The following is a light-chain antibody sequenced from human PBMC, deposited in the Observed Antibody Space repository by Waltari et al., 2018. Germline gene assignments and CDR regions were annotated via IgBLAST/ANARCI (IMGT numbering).Light chain of an antibody. CDR3: YSPDGSDNHAPWV. Sequence: SYELTQPPSVSVSPGQTARITCSGDAFPQNYAYWYQHKSGQAPDLVIYEETKRPSGIPERFAGSSSGTWVTLIISGAQVEDEADYYCYSPDGSDNHAPWVYGGGTKLTVL. V-gene: IGLV3-10*01. CDR2: EET. CDR1: AFPQNY. J-gene: IGLJ3*02.